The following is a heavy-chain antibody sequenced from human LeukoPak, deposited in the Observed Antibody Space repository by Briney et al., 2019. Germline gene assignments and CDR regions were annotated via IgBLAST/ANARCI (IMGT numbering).Heavy chain of an antibody. V-gene: IGHV1-18*01. CDR2: ISAYNGNT. D-gene: IGHD3-16*02. CDR1: GYTFTSYG. Sequence: ASVKVSCKASGYTFTSYGISWVRQASGQGLEWMGWISAYNGNTNYAQKLQGRVTMTTDTSTSTAYMELRSLRSDDTAVYYCARDPRILRLGELSFPDYWGQGTLVTVSS. J-gene: IGHJ4*02. CDR3: ARDPRILRLGELSFPDY.